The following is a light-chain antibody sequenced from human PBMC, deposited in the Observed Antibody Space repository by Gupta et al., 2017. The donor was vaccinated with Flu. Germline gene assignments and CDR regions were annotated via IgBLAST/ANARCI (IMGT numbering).Light chain of an antibody. CDR2: GAS. J-gene: IGKJ2*01. V-gene: IGKV3-20*01. Sequence: EIVLTQSPGTLSLSPGEGATLSCKASQSVSSSYLAWYQQKPGQAPRLLIDGASSRATGIPDRCSGRGAGKVCMLTSRRMEPEYAAFYYGQQYGCSFLTFGEGTKVEIK. CDR3: QQYGCSFLT. CDR1: QSVSSSY.